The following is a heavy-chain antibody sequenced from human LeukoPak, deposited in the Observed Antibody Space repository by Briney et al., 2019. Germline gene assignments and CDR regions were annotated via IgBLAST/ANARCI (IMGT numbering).Heavy chain of an antibody. D-gene: IGHD6-19*01. Sequence: GESLKISCKGSGYSFTSYWIGWVRQMPGKGLEWMGIIYPGDSDTIYSPSFQGQVTISADKSISTAYLQWSSLKASDTAMYYCARQGGGSGLHSPRDVNWFDPWGQGTLVTVSS. J-gene: IGHJ5*02. V-gene: IGHV5-51*01. CDR3: ARQGGGSGLHSPRDVNWFDP. CDR2: IYPGDSDT. CDR1: GYSFTSYW.